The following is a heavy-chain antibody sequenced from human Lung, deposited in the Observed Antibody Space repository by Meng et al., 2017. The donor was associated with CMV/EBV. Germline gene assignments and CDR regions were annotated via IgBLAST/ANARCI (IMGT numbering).Heavy chain of an antibody. CDR1: GYSLTECP. V-gene: IGHV1-24*01. CDR2: FDPEDGET. CDR3: ATGASDRPLRAPSFDF. Sequence: SXXVSXXVSGYSLTECPMHWVRQAPGKGPEWMGGFDPEDGETFYGQKFQGRVTMTEDTSTDTAYMELSSQSSEATAVYYCATGASDRPLRAPSFDFWGQGTXVTVSS. D-gene: IGHD3-16*01. J-gene: IGHJ4*02.